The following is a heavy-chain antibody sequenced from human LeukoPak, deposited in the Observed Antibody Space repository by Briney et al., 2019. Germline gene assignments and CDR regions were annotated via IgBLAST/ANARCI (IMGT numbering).Heavy chain of an antibody. CDR1: GFTFSNAW. Sequence: GGSLRLSCAASGFTFSNAWMSWVRQAPGKGLEWVAFIRYGGNDERYADSVKGRFTISRDNSKNTLYLQMNSLRAEDTAVYYCARDIVVVPAGDYWGQGTLVTVSS. CDR2: IRYGGNDE. CDR3: ARDIVVVPAGDY. J-gene: IGHJ4*02. V-gene: IGHV3-30*02. D-gene: IGHD2-2*01.